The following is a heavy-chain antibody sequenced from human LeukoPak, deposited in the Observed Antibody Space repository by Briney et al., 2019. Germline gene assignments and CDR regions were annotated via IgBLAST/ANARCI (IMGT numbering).Heavy chain of an antibody. J-gene: IGHJ5*02. CDR2: IIPIFGTA. CDR3: ARDIYEYYYGSGSLYNWFDP. Sequence: SVKVSCKASGGTFSSYAISWVRHAPGQGLEWMGGIIPIFGTANYAQTFQGRVTITADKSTSTAYMELSSLRSEDTAVYYCARDIYEYYYGSGSLYNWFDPWGQGTLVTVSS. D-gene: IGHD3-10*01. V-gene: IGHV1-69*06. CDR1: GGTFSSYA.